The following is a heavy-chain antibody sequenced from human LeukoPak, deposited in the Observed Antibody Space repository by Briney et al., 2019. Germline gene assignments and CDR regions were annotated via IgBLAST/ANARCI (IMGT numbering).Heavy chain of an antibody. CDR1: GGSISGSTFY. V-gene: IGHV4-39*01. CDR2: IYYSGST. D-gene: IGHD1-1*01. J-gene: IGHJ6*02. Sequence: SETLSLTCSVSGGSISGSTFYWGWIRQPPGKGLEWIGTIYYSGSTYGNPSLKSRITVSVDTSKTPFSLKLSSVTAADTAVYYCARLENYYYGMDVWGQGTTVTVSS. CDR3: ARLENYYYGMDV.